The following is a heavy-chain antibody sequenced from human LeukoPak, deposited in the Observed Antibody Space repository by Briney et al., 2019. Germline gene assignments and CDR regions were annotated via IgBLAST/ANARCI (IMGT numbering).Heavy chain of an antibody. CDR1: GYTFTSYA. CDR2: INTNTGNP. V-gene: IGHV7-4-1*01. J-gene: IGHJ6*04. CDR3: ARDIAPPMVVVPAARRGYYYYGMDV. D-gene: IGHD2-2*01. Sequence: GASVKVSCKASGYTFTSYAMNWVRQAPGQGLEWMGWINTNTGNPTYAQGFTGRFVFSLDTSVSTAYLQICSLKAEDTAVYYCARDIAPPMVVVPAARRGYYYYGMDVWGKGTTVTVSS.